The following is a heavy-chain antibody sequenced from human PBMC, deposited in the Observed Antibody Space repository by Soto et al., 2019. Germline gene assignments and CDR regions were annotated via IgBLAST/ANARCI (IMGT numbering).Heavy chain of an antibody. D-gene: IGHD6-19*01. CDR3: AKPGIAVAGTEEDY. CDR2: ISGSGGST. Sequence: GSLRLSGAASGFTFSSYAMSWVRQAPGKGLEWVSAISGSGGSTYYADSVKGRFTISRDNSKNTLYLQMNSLRAEDTAVYYCAKPGIAVAGTEEDYWGQGTLVTVSS. J-gene: IGHJ4*02. V-gene: IGHV3-23*01. CDR1: GFTFSSYA.